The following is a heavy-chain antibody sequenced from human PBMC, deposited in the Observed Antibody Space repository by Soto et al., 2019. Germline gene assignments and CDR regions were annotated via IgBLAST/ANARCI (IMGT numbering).Heavy chain of an antibody. CDR1: GYSISSGYY. V-gene: IGHV4-38-2*02. D-gene: IGHD6-13*01. CDR2: IYHSGST. CDR3: ATDTAAGTLGRDY. J-gene: IGHJ4*02. Sequence: TLSLTCAVSGYSISSGYYWGWIRQPPGKGLEWIGSIYHSGSTYYNPSLKSRVTISVDTSKNQFSLKLSSVTAADTAVYYCATDTAAGTLGRDYWGQGTLVTVSS.